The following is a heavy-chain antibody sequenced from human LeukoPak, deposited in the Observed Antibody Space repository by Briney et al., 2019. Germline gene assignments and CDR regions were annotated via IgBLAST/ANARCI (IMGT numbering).Heavy chain of an antibody. D-gene: IGHD6-19*01. V-gene: IGHV3-66*01. CDR3: ARVSGGWAFDY. CDR1: GFTVSSNY. CDR2: IYSGGST. Sequence: PGGSLRLSCAASGFTVSSNYMSWVRQAPGKGLEWVSVIYSGGSTYYADSVKGRFTISRDNSKNTLYLQMNSLRAEDTAVYYCARVSGGWAFDYWGQGTLVTVSS. J-gene: IGHJ4*02.